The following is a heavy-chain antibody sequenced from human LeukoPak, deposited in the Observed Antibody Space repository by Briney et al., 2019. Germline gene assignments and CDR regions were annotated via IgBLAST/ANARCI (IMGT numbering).Heavy chain of an antibody. J-gene: IGHJ4*02. CDR3: ARVLYDFWSGTDRYFDY. V-gene: IGHV1-2*02. D-gene: IGHD3-3*01. Sequence: ASVKVSCKASGYTFTGYYMHWVRQAPGQGLEWMGWINPNSGGTNYAQKFQGRVTMTRDTSISTAYMELSRLRSDDTAVYYCARVLYDFWSGTDRYFDYWGQGTLVTVSS. CDR1: GYTFTGYY. CDR2: INPNSGGT.